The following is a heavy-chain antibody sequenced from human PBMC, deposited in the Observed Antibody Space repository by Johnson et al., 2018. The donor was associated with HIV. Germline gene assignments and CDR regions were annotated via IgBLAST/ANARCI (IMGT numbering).Heavy chain of an antibody. J-gene: IGHJ3*02. V-gene: IGHV3-30-3*01. Sequence: VQLVESGGGVVQPGRSLRLSCAASGFTFSRFAIHWVRQAPGKGLEWVAVISYDGSNKYYTDSVKGRFTISRDNSKNTLCLQMNSLRAEDTAMHYCARGDEPTLAFDIWGQGTMVTVSS. CDR1: GFTFSRFA. CDR3: ARGDEPTLAFDI. CDR2: ISYDGSNK.